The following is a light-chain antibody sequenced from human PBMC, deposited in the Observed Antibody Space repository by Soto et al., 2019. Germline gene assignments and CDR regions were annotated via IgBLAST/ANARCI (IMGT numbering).Light chain of an antibody. Sequence: QSALTQPPSVSAAPGQKVTISCSGSSSNIGNNYVSWYQQLPGTAPKLLIYDNNKRPSGIPDRFSGSKSGTSATLGITGLQTGDEADYYCGTWDSSLSAGRVSGTGTKVTVL. CDR2: DNN. CDR3: GTWDSSLSAGRV. CDR1: SSNIGNNY. V-gene: IGLV1-51*01. J-gene: IGLJ1*01.